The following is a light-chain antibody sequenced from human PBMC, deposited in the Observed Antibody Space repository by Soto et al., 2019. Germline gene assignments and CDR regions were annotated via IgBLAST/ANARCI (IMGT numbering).Light chain of an antibody. J-gene: IGLJ3*02. CDR2: EVT. CDR1: ASDIGSYDY. V-gene: IGLV2-14*01. Sequence: QSALTQPASVSGSPGQSITVSCTGTASDIGSYDYVSWYQHHPGKAPKLLIYEVTNRPSGVSNRFSGSKSDYTASLTISGLQAEDEAHYYCASYTSSTTRGVFGGGTKVTVL. CDR3: ASYTSSTTRGV.